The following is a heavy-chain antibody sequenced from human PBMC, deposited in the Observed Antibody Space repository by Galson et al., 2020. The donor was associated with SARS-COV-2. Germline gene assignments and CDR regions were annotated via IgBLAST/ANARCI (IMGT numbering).Heavy chain of an antibody. D-gene: IGHD6-13*01. CDR3: ARGEAAGRNDAFDI. J-gene: IGHJ3*02. CDR1: GGTFRSYA. V-gene: IGHV1-69*01. Sequence: KISCKASGGTFRSYAISWVRQAPGQGLEWMGGIIPIFGTANYAQKFQGRVTITADESTSTAYMELSSLRSEDTAVYYCARGEAAGRNDAFDIWGQGTMVTVSS. CDR2: IIPIFGTA.